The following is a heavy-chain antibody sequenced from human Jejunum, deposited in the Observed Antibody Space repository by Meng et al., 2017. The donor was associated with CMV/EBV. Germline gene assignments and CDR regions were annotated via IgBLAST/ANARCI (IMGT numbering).Heavy chain of an antibody. V-gene: IGHV3-74*01. CDR1: GLTFSRYW. CDR2: INGDGSNT. D-gene: IGHD2/OR15-2a*01. CDR3: ARDKGAGLLYLDY. J-gene: IGHJ4*02. Sequence: SGLTFSRYWMVWVRQAPGKGLVWVSRINGDGSNTGYADSVKGRFITSRDNAKNTVYLQMDSLRPEDMAVYYCARDKGAGLLYLDYWGQGTLVTVSS.